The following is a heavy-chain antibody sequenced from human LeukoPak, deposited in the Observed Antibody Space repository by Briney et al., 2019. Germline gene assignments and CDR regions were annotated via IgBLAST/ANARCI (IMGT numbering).Heavy chain of an antibody. CDR1: GCTFXXYS. Sequence: GCTFXXYSMNWXGXAPGKGLEGVLYFSSSIITIYSAASVNGLFTISTDNAKTSLYLQMNSLRAEDTAVYYCAGFYAWPFAFDIWGQGTMVTVSS. CDR2: FSSSIITI. V-gene: IGHV3-48*01. CDR3: AGFYAWPFAFDI. D-gene: IGHD5/OR15-5a*01. J-gene: IGHJ3*02.